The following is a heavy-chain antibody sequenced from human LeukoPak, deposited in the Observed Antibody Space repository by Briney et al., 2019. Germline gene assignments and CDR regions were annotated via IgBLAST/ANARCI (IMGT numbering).Heavy chain of an antibody. CDR2: IIPIFGTA. D-gene: IGHD5-12*01. CDR1: GGTFSSYA. V-gene: IGHV1-69*13. CDR3: ARGDIVATISRVNWAD. Sequence: ASVKVSCKASGGTFSSYAISWVRQAPGQGLEWMGGIIPIFGTANYAQKFQGRVTITADESTSTAYMELSSLRSEDTAVYYCARGDIVATISRVNWADWGQGTLVTVSS. J-gene: IGHJ4*02.